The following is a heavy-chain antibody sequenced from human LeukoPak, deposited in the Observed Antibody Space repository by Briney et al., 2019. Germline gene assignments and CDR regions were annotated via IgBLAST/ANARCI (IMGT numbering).Heavy chain of an antibody. CDR3: ATDYGGNSGPDY. CDR2: IWYDGSNK. D-gene: IGHD4-23*01. CDR1: GFTFSSYG. V-gene: IGHV3-33*01. Sequence: GGSLRLSCAASGFTFSSYGMHRVRQAPGKGLEWVAVIWYDGSNKYYADSVKGRFTISRDNSKNTLYLQMNSLRAEDTAVYYCATDYGGNSGPDYWGQGTLVTVSS. J-gene: IGHJ4*02.